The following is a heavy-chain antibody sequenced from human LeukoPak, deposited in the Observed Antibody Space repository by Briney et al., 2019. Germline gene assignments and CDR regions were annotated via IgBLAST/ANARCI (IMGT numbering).Heavy chain of an antibody. D-gene: IGHD5-24*01. Sequence: PGGSLRLSCAASGFTFSSYAMSWVRQAPGKGLEWVSGISPSGDIKYYVDSVKGRSTVSRDNSKNTLYLQINSLRDEDTAVYYCAKDDAWLQYNDWGQGTLVTVSS. J-gene: IGHJ4*02. CDR1: GFTFSSYA. CDR2: ISPSGDIK. V-gene: IGHV3-23*01. CDR3: AKDDAWLQYND.